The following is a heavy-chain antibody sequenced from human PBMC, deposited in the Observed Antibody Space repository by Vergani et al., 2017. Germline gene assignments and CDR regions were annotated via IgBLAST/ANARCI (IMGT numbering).Heavy chain of an antibody. CDR1: GYTLTELS. Sequence: QVQLVQSGAEVKKPGSSVKVSCKVSGYTLTELSMHWVRQAPGKGLEWMGGFDPEDGETIYAQKFQGRVTMTEDTSTDTAYMELSSLRSEDTAVYYCATDSARKGIAAAGQGRGYYYYYYGMDVWGQGTTVTVSS. CDR3: ATDSARKGIAAAGQGRGYYYYYYGMDV. CDR2: FDPEDGET. D-gene: IGHD6-13*01. V-gene: IGHV1-24*01. J-gene: IGHJ6*02.